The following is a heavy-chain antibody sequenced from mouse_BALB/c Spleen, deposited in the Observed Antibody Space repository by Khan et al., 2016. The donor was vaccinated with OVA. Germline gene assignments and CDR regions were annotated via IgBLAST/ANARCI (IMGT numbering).Heavy chain of an antibody. D-gene: IGHD2-4*01. Sequence: QVRLQQSGPGLVQPSQSLSITCTVSGFSLTSYGVHWVRQSPGKGLEWLGVIWSGGTTDYNAAFIFRLSISKDNSKSQVFFKMNSLQPNDTAIYYCAIPTLITYAMEYWGQGTSVTVSS. CDR2: IWSGGTT. CDR1: GFSLTSYG. CDR3: AIPTLITYAMEY. J-gene: IGHJ4*01. V-gene: IGHV2-2*02.